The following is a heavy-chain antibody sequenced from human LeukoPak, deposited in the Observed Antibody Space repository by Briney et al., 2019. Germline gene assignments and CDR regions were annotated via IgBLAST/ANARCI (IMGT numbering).Heavy chain of an antibody. CDR1: GYTFTAYY. V-gene: IGHV1-2*02. Sequence: ASVKVSCKASGYTFTAYYIHWVRQAPGQGLEWMGWIHPNSGGTKYVQKFQGRVTMTRDTSISTAYVELNNLRSDDTAVYYCARVALDSSSDLDYWGQGTLVTVSS. J-gene: IGHJ4*02. CDR2: IHPNSGGT. D-gene: IGHD6-6*01. CDR3: ARVALDSSSDLDY.